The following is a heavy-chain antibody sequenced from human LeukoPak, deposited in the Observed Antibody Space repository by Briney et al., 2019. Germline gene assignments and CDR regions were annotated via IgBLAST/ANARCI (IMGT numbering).Heavy chain of an antibody. CDR1: GFTFSNSW. J-gene: IGHJ6*03. D-gene: IGHD1-26*01. Sequence: PGGSLRLSCAASGFTFSNSWMSWVRQAPERGLEWVANIKADGSQKDYVDSMKGRYTISRDNAKNSLYLQMNGLRAEDTAVYYCARDPYSGDYGPYYYYYMDVWGKGTTVTISS. CDR3: ARDPYSGDYGPYYYYYMDV. V-gene: IGHV3-7*01. CDR2: IKADGSQK.